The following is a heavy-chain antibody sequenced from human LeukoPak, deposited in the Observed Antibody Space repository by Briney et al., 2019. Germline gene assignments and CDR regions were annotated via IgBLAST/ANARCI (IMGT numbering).Heavy chain of an antibody. CDR3: ARSYSSSWYF. CDR1: GGSISSYY. Sequence: PSETLSLTCTVSGGSISSYYWSWIRQPPGKALEWIGYIYYSGSTNYNPSLKSRVTISVDTSKNQFSLKLTSVTAADTAVYYCARSYSSSWYFWGQGTLVTVSS. D-gene: IGHD6-13*01. V-gene: IGHV4-59*01. J-gene: IGHJ4*02. CDR2: IYYSGST.